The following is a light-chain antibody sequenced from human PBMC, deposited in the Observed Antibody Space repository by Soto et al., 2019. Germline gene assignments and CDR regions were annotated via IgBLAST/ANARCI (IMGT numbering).Light chain of an antibody. Sequence: EIVMTQSPATLSVSPGERATLSCRASQSVNSKVAWYQQKPGQPPRLLIYAASTRATGVPARFSGGGSGTEFILTISSLQSEDFAVYYCQQHTDWPPSTFGQGTRLESK. CDR3: QQHTDWPPST. V-gene: IGKV3-15*01. CDR2: AAS. J-gene: IGKJ5*01. CDR1: QSVNSK.